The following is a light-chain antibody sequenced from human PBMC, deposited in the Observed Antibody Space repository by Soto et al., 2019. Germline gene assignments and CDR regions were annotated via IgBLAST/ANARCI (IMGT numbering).Light chain of an antibody. CDR3: SSYAGSNKFVV. CDR2: EVS. CDR1: SSDVGGYNY. J-gene: IGLJ2*01. V-gene: IGLV2-8*01. Sequence: QSALTQPPSASGSPGQSVTISCTGTSSDVGGYNYVSWYQQHPGKAPKLMIYEVSKRPSGVPDRFSGSKSGNTASLTVSGLQAEDEADYYCSSYAGSNKFVVFGGGPKLTGL.